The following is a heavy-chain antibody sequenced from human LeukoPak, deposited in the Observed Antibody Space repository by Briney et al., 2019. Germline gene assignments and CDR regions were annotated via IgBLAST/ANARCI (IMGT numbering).Heavy chain of an antibody. CDR1: GGSISTYY. CDR3: ARHPPPRSPFYY. V-gene: IGHV4-59*01. J-gene: IGHJ4*02. CDR2: IYYSGNT. Sequence: PSETLSLTCTVSGGSISTYYWSWIRQPPGKGLEWIGYIYYSGNTNYNPSLKSRVTIAVDTSKNQFSLKLNSVTAADTAVYYCARHPPPRSPFYYWGQGTLVTVSS.